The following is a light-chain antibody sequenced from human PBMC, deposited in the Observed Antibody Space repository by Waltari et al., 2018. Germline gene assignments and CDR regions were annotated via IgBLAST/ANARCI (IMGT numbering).Light chain of an antibody. CDR3: SSWDDSVIGPV. Sequence: QSMLTQPPSASGTPGQRVTISCSGSSSNIGSKTVNWYQNLPGTAPIVLIYSNNQRPSGVPDRFSCSKSGTSASLAISGLQSEDEADYYCSSWDDSVIGPVFGGGTKLTVL. CDR2: SNN. CDR1: SSNIGSKT. V-gene: IGLV1-44*01. J-gene: IGLJ2*01.